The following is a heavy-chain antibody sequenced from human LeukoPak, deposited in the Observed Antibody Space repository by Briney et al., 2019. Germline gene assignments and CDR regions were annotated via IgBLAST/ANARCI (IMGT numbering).Heavy chain of an antibody. J-gene: IGHJ3*02. Sequence: ASVKVSCKASGYTFNGYYMHWVRQAPGQGLEWMGWINPNSGGTNYAQKFQGRVTMTRDTSISTAYMELSRLRSDDTALYHCARVYDYVWGSYRYTGAFDIWGQGTMVTVSS. D-gene: IGHD3-16*02. V-gene: IGHV1-2*02. CDR1: GYTFNGYY. CDR2: INPNSGGT. CDR3: ARVYDYVWGSYRYTGAFDI.